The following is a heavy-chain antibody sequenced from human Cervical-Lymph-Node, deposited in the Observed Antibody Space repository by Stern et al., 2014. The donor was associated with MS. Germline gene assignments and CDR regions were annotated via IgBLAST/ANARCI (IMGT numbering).Heavy chain of an antibody. J-gene: IGHJ4*02. CDR1: GFTFRSYS. D-gene: IGHD4-23*01. CDR2: ISYSSSDI. Sequence: EVHLVESGGALVQPGGSLRLSCAASGFTFRSYSMNWVRQAPGQGLEWVSYISYSSSDIHYADSVKGRFTISRDNAKNSLFLQMNSLRAEDTAVYYCARILRNSREDGWGQGTMVTVYS. CDR3: ARILRNSREDG. V-gene: IGHV3-48*01.